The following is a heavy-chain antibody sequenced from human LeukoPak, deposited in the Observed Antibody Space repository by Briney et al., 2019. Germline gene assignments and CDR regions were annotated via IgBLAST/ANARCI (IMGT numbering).Heavy chain of an antibody. D-gene: IGHD5-12*01. CDR3: ARAGVWGYPPFDY. CDR2: ISGSGGST. Sequence: SGGSLRLSCAASGFTFSSYAMSWVRQAPGKGLEWVSAISGSGGSTYYADSVKGRFTISRDNSKNTLYLQMNSLRAEDTAVYYCARAGVWGYPPFDYWGQGTLVTVSS. V-gene: IGHV3-23*01. J-gene: IGHJ4*02. CDR1: GFTFSSYA.